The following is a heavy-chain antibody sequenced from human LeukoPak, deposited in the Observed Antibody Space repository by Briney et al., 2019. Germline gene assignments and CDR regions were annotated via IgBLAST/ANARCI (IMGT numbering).Heavy chain of an antibody. D-gene: IGHD3-22*01. V-gene: IGHV1-18*01. CDR2: ISAYNGNT. Sequence: ASVKVSCKASGYTFTNYGISWVRQAPGQGLEWMGWISAYNGNTNNAQKLQGRDTMTTDTSTSTVYMEVRSLRSDDTAVYYCARDGHRRYHYDSSGREDAFDIWGQGTMVTVSS. CDR1: GYTFTNYG. CDR3: ARDGHRRYHYDSSGREDAFDI. J-gene: IGHJ3*02.